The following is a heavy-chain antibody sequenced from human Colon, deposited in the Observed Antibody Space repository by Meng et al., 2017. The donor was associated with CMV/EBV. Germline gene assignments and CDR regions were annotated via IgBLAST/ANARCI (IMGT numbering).Heavy chain of an antibody. CDR1: GISVSGNY. CDR2: IYITGRT. D-gene: IGHD6-19*01. CDR3: ARVSSAGLALDV. Sequence: GGSLRLSCVVSGISVSGNYMTWVRQAPGKGLEWLSVIYITGRTFYADSAKGRFTISRDTSQNTVYLQMDTLRVEDTAMYYCARVSSAGLALDVWGQGTMVTVSS. V-gene: IGHV3-53*01. J-gene: IGHJ3*01.